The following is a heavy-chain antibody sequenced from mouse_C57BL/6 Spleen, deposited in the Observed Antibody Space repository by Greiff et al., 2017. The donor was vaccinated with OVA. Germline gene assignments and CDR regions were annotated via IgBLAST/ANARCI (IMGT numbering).Heavy chain of an antibody. V-gene: IGHV1-82*01. CDR1: GYAFSSSW. D-gene: IGHD1-1*01. CDR3: ARSYGSSSLAY. J-gene: IGHJ3*01. CDR2: IYPGDGDT. Sequence: QVQLKESGPELVKPGASVKISCKASGYAFSSSWMNWVKQRPGKGLEWIGRIYPGDGDTNYNGKFKGKATLTADKSSSTAYMQLSSLTSEDSAVYFCARSYGSSSLAYWGQGTLVTVSA.